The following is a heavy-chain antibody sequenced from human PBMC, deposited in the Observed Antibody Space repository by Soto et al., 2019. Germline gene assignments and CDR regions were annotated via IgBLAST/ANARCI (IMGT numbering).Heavy chain of an antibody. CDR2: IYYSGST. CDR1: GGSISSYY. V-gene: IGHV4-59*01. Sequence: QVQLQESGPGLVKPSETLSLTCTVSGGSISSYYWSWIRQPPGKGLEWIGYIYYSGSTNYNPSLKRRVTISVDTSKSQFSLKLSSVTAADTAVYYCAREGLYYDSSGPSGRGWFDPWGQGTLVTVSS. CDR3: AREGLYYDSSGPSGRGWFDP. D-gene: IGHD3-22*01. J-gene: IGHJ5*02.